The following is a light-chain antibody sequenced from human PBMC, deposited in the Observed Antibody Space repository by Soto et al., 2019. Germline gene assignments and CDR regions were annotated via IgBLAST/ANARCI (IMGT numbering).Light chain of an antibody. V-gene: IGKV3-20*01. CDR1: QSVSRTF. CDR2: GAS. J-gene: IGKJ4*01. CDR3: RQYGRSLEFA. Sequence: EILLTQSPGTLSLSPGERATLSCRASQSVSRTFLAWYQEKPGQAPRLLIYGASSRATGIPDRFSGSGSGTDFTLTISRLEPEDFAVYYCRQYGRSLEFAFGGGTKVDIK.